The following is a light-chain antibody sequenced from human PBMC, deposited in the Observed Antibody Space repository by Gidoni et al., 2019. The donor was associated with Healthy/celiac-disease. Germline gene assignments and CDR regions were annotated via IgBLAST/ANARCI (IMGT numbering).Light chain of an antibody. Sequence: EIVLTQSPRTLSLSPGERATLSCRASQSFSSSYLAWYQHKPGQAPRLLIYGASSRATGIPDRLSGSGSGTDFTLTISRLEPEDFAVYYCQQYGSSPSWTFGQGTKVEIK. V-gene: IGKV3-20*01. CDR3: QQYGSSPSWT. CDR2: GAS. CDR1: QSFSSSY. J-gene: IGKJ1*01.